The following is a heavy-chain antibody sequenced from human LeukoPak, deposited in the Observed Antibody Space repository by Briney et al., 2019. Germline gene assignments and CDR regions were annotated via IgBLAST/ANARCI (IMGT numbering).Heavy chain of an antibody. V-gene: IGHV4-61*02. D-gene: IGHD3-22*01. CDR1: GDSISSGDYY. J-gene: IGHJ3*02. CDR2: ISSSGST. Sequence: PSETLSLTCTVSGDSISSGDYYWSWIRQPAGKGLEWVGRISSSGSTNYNPSLKSRVTISVDTSKNQFSLKLSSVTAADTAVYFCARGPYSYDSSGAFDIWGQGTMVTVSS. CDR3: ARGPYSYDSSGAFDI.